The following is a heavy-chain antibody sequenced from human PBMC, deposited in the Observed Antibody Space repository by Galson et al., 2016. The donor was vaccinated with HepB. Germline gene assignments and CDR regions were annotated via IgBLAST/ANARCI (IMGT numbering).Heavy chain of an antibody. V-gene: IGHV1-46*01. CDR3: ARAIMTPSDNWFDP. Sequence: SVKVSCKASGYTFINYYIHWVRQAPGQGLEWMGIINPLSGGTDYAQRFQGRVTMTRDTSTSTVCVELSSLRSEDTAVYYCARAIMTPSDNWFDPWGQGSLVTVSS. D-gene: IGHD2-8*01. CDR2: INPLSGGT. CDR1: GYTFINYY. J-gene: IGHJ5*02.